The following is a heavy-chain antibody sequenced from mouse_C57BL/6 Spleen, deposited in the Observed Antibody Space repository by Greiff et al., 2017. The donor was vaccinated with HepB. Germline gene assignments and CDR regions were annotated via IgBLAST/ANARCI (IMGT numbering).Heavy chain of an antibody. CDR1: GYTFTSYW. V-gene: IGHV1-52*01. D-gene: IGHD2-4*01. CDR2: IDPSDSET. CDR3: ASSPFIYYDYDGYFDY. Sequence: VQLQQPGAELVRPGSSVKLSCKASGYTFTSYWMHWVKQRPIQGLEWIGNIDPSDSETHYNQKFKDKATLTVDKSSSTAYMQLSSLTSEDSAVYYCASSPFIYYDYDGYFDYWGQGTTLTVSS. J-gene: IGHJ2*01.